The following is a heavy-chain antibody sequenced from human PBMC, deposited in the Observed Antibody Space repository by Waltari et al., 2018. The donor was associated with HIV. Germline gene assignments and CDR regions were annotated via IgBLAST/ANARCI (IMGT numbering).Heavy chain of an antibody. D-gene: IGHD2-15*01. V-gene: IGHV3-23*01. Sequence: EVQLLESGGAFVQPGGSLRLSCAAPGFPFSSRSLGWVRPGPGKGLEWVSSISHSGVNTYYADSVKGRVTISRDNAMNTMFLQINSLRAEDTAVYYCAKDREGEVVLYSVDYWGQGTLVTVSS. CDR2: ISHSGVNT. CDR3: AKDREGEVVLYSVDY. J-gene: IGHJ4*02. CDR1: GFPFSSRS.